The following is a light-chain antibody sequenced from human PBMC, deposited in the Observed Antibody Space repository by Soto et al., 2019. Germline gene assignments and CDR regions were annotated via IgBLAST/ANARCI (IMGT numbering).Light chain of an antibody. Sequence: EVVLTQSPDTLSLSPGERATLSCRTSQSVTRYLAWYQQKPGQAPRLLIYDASNRATGIPARFSGSGSGTDFTLTISSLEPEDFAVYYCQQRSSWPGTFGGGTKVDIK. CDR3: QQRSSWPGT. V-gene: IGKV3-11*01. J-gene: IGKJ4*01. CDR1: QSVTRY. CDR2: DAS.